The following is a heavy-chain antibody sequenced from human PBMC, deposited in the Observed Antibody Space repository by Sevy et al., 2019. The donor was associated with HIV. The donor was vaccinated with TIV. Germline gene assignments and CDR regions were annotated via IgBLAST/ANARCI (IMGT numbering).Heavy chain of an antibody. CDR1: GFTFSSYW. Sequence: GGSLRLSCAASGFTFSSYWMSWVHQAPGKGLEWVANIKQDGSEKYYVDSVKGRFTISRDNAKNSLYLQMNSLRAEDTAVYYCARVGSIVGAPDSYFDYWGQGTLVTVSS. CDR2: IKQDGSEK. J-gene: IGHJ4*02. V-gene: IGHV3-7*01. CDR3: ARVGSIVGAPDSYFDY. D-gene: IGHD1-26*01.